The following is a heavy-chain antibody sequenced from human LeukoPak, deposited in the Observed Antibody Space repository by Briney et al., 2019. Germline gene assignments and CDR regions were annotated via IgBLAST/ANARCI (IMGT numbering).Heavy chain of an antibody. D-gene: IGHD3-10*01. CDR2: INPNSGGT. CDR1: GYTFTGYY. V-gene: IGHV1-2*06. J-gene: IGHJ3*02. CDR3: ARTDGASGWFGEFPDAFDI. Sequence: ASVKVSCKASGYTFTGYYIHWVRQAPGQGLEWMGRINPNSGGTNYAQKFQGRVTMTRDTSVNTAYMELSRLRSDDTAVYYCARTDGASGWFGEFPDAFDIWGLGTIITVPS.